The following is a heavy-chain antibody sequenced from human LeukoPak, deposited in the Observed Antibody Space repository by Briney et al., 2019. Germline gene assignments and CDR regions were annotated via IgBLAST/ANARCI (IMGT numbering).Heavy chain of an antibody. Sequence: PGGSLRLSCAASGFTFSSYEMNWLRQAPGKGLEGVSYISSSGSTIYYADSVKGRFTISRDNAKNSLYLQMNSLRAEDTAVYYCARDTGYFDYWGQGTLVTVSS. CDR2: ISSSGSTI. CDR3: ARDTGYFDY. J-gene: IGHJ4*02. V-gene: IGHV3-48*03. D-gene: IGHD6-13*01. CDR1: GFTFSSYE.